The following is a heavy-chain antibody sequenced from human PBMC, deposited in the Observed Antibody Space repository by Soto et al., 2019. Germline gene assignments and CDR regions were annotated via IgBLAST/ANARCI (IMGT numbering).Heavy chain of an antibody. CDR1: GGSISSYY. D-gene: IGHD2-15*01. Sequence: SETLSLTCTVSGGSISSYYWSWIRQPPGKGLEWIGYIYYSGSTNYNPSLESRVTISVDTSKNQFSLKLSSVAAADTAVYYCARVARLGYCSGGSCLQPIDYWGQGTLVTVSS. V-gene: IGHV4-59*01. CDR2: IYYSGST. J-gene: IGHJ4*02. CDR3: ARVARLGYCSGGSCLQPIDY.